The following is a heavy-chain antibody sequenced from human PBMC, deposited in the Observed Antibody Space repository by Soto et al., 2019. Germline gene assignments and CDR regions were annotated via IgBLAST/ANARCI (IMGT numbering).Heavy chain of an antibody. CDR1: GGTFSSYA. J-gene: IGHJ4*02. Sequence: GXSVKGSCKASGGTFSSYAISWVRQAPGQGLEWMGGIIPIFGTANYAQKSQGRVTITADKSTSTAYMELSSLRSEDTAVYYCARDGLGYDSSGEGPLWGQGTLVTVSS. CDR3: ARDGLGYDSSGEGPL. CDR2: IIPIFGTA. D-gene: IGHD3-22*01. V-gene: IGHV1-69*06.